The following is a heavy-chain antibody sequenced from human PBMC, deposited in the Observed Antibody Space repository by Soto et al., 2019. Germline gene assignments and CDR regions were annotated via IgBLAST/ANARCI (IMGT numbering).Heavy chain of an antibody. D-gene: IGHD3-10*01. CDR3: ARSQAITMVRVFDY. CDR1: GFTFSSYS. CDR2: ISSSSSTI. V-gene: IGHV3-48*01. J-gene: IGHJ4*02. Sequence: GGSLRLSCAASGFTFSSYSMNWVRQAPGKGLEWVSYISSSSSTIYYADSVKGRFTISRDNAKNSLYLQMNSLRAEDTAVYYCARSQAITMVRVFDYWGQGTLVTVSS.